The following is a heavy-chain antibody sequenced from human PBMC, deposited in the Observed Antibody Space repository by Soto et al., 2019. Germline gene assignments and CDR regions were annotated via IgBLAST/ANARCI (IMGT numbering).Heavy chain of an antibody. V-gene: IGHV3-23*01. CDR1: GFTFRTYA. CDR3: ARISVGNYVDY. D-gene: IGHD3-10*01. J-gene: IGHJ4*02. CDR2: LCASGGCA. Sequence: PGGSLRLSCAASGFTFRTYAMTWVRQAPGKELEWVSALCASGGCAFYADSVRGRFTISRDNSRNILYLHMNSLRAVDTAVSYCARISVGNYVDYWGQGNLVTVSS.